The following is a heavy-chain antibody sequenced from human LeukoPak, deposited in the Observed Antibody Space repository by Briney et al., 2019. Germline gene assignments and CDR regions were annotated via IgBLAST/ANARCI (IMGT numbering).Heavy chain of an antibody. Sequence: GESLKISCKGSGYRFTNYWIGWVRQMPGKGLEWMGIIYPSDSDTGYSPSFQGQVTISTDKSISTAYLQWSSLKASDTAMYYCARLEGNAFLDYWGQGTLVIVSS. CDR2: IYPSDSDT. J-gene: IGHJ4*02. CDR1: GYRFTNYW. V-gene: IGHV5-51*01. D-gene: IGHD4-23*01. CDR3: ARLEGNAFLDY.